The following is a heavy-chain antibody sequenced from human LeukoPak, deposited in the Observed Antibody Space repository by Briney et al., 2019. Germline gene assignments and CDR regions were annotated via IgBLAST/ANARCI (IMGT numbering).Heavy chain of an antibody. CDR1: GFTVSSNY. V-gene: IGHV3-53*01. D-gene: IGHD1-26*01. CDR3: ARDGGSYDKDY. Sequence: GGSLRLSCAASGFTVSSNYMSWVHQAPGKGLEWVSVIYSGGSTYYADSVKGRFTISRDNSKNTLYLQMNSLRAEDTAVYYCARDGGSYDKDYWGQGTLVTVSS. CDR2: IYSGGST. J-gene: IGHJ4*02.